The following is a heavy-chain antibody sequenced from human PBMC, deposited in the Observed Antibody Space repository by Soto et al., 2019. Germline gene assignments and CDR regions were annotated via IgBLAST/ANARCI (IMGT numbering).Heavy chain of an antibody. Sequence: ASVKVSCKASGYTFTSYDINWVRQATGQGLEWMGWMNPNSGNTGYAQKFQGRVTMTRNTSISTAYMELSSLRSEDTAVYYCEREGSGSDDYYYYGMDVWGQGTTVTVSS. J-gene: IGHJ6*02. CDR2: MNPNSGNT. CDR1: GYTFTSYD. D-gene: IGHD3-10*01. V-gene: IGHV1-8*01. CDR3: EREGSGSDDYYYYGMDV.